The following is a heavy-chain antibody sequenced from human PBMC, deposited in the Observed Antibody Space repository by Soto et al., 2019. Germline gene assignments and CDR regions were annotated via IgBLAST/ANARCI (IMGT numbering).Heavy chain of an antibody. D-gene: IGHD6-19*01. V-gene: IGHV4-39*01. CDR2: IYYSGTS. J-gene: IGHJ4*02. Sequence: SATLSLTGTGCGGLIRGCSYYWGWISQPPGQGLEWIGNIYYSGTSYYYPSLKSRVTMSVDTSKNQFSMKLSSVTAADTAVYYCTDMRGQWLPRDWGRGIMVS. CDR3: TDMRGQWLPRD. CDR1: GGLIRGCSYY.